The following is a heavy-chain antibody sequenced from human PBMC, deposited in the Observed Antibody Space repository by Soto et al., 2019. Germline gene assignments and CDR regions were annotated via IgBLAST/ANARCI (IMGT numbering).Heavy chain of an antibody. CDR3: ARRSGSYYFY. CDR1: GGSISSSSYY. Sequence: QLQLQESGPGLVKPSETLSLTCTVSGGSISSSSYYWGWIRQPPGKGLEWIGSIYYSGSTYYNPSLKSRVTISVDTSKNQFSLKLSSVTAADTAVHYCARRSGSYYFYWGQGTLVTVSS. J-gene: IGHJ4*02. CDR2: IYYSGST. V-gene: IGHV4-39*01. D-gene: IGHD1-26*01.